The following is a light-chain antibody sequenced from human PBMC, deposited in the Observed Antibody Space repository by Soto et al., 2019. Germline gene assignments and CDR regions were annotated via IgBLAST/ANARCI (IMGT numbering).Light chain of an antibody. Sequence: DIQMTQSPSSLSASVGNRVTITCQASQDISNSLNWYQHKPGEAPKLLIYDASSLGTGVPSRFSGSGSGTDFTFTFSSLQPEDVATYYCQQYDNFPLTFGGGTKVQIK. CDR2: DAS. V-gene: IGKV1-33*01. CDR3: QQYDNFPLT. CDR1: QDISNS. J-gene: IGKJ4*01.